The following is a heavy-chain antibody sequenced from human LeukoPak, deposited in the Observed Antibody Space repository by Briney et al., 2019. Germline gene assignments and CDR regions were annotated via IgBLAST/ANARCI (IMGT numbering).Heavy chain of an antibody. CDR1: GFTFSNYG. V-gene: IGHV3-33*01. J-gene: IGHJ3*02. Sequence: GGSLRLSCVAPGFTFSNYGMHWVRQVPGKGLEWVAAIWFDGIRKYYADSVKGRLTISRDNSKNTLYLQMNTLRGEDTAVYYCARDLEDSSPFGAFDMWGQGTMVTVSS. D-gene: IGHD3-22*01. CDR2: IWFDGIRK. CDR3: ARDLEDSSPFGAFDM.